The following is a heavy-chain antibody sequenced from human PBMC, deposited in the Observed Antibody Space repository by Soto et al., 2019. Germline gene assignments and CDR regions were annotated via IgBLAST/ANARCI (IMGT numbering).Heavy chain of an antibody. V-gene: IGHV3-13*01. CDR1: GFTFSSYD. CDR2: IGTAGDT. CDR3: ARGYSLVPHDY. Sequence: HPGGSLRLSCAASGFTFSSYDMHWVRQATGKGLEWVSAIGTAGDTYYPGSVKGRFTISRENAKNSLYLQMNSLRAEDTAVYYCARGYSLVPHDYWGQGTLVTVSS. D-gene: IGHD2-21*01. J-gene: IGHJ4*02.